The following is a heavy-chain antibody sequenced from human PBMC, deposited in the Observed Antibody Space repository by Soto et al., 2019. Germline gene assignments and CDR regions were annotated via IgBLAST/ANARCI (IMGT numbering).Heavy chain of an antibody. D-gene: IGHD3-9*01. Sequence: QVQLVESGGGVVQPGRSLRLSCAASGFTFSSYGMHWVRQAPGKGLEWVAVIWYDGSNKYYADSVKGRFTISRDNSKNTLYLQMNSLRAEDTAVYYCARGLLSYDMLTGYYPYYYYYYGMDVWGQGTTVTVSS. J-gene: IGHJ6*02. V-gene: IGHV3-33*01. CDR2: IWYDGSNK. CDR1: GFTFSSYG. CDR3: ARGLLSYDMLTGYYPYYYYYYGMDV.